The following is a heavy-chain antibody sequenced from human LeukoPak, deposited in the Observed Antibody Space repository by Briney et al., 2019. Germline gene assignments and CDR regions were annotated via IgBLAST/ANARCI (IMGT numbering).Heavy chain of an antibody. Sequence: GRSLRLSCAASGFTFSSYGMHRVRQAPGKGLEWVAVISYDGSNKYYADSVKGRFTISRDNSKNTLYLRMNSLRAEDTAVYYCAKGKMAYDSSGYPSDYWGQGTLVTVSS. CDR1: GFTFSSYG. D-gene: IGHD3-22*01. J-gene: IGHJ4*02. CDR3: AKGKMAYDSSGYPSDY. V-gene: IGHV3-30*18. CDR2: ISYDGSNK.